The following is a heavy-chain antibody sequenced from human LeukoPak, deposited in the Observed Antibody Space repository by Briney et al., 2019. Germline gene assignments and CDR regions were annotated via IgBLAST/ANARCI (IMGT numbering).Heavy chain of an antibody. CDR2: IWYDGSNK. CDR1: GFTFSSYG. J-gene: IGHJ4*02. D-gene: IGHD7-27*01. CDR3: AREEANWGSPIDY. Sequence: GRSLRLSCAASGFTFSSYGMHWVRQAPGKGLEWVAVIWYDGSNKYYADSVKGRFTISRDNSKNTLYLQMNSLRAEDMAVYYCAREEANWGSPIDYWGQGTLVTVSS. V-gene: IGHV3-33*01.